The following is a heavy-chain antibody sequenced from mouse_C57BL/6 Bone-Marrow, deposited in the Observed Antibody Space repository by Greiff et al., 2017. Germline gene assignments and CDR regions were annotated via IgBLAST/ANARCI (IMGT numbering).Heavy chain of an antibody. CDR3: TTGCDGGPCDI. CDR2: IDPENGDT. D-gene: IGHD3-3*01. V-gene: IGHV14-4*01. Sequence: EVQLQQSGAELVRPGASVKLSCTASGFNIKDDYMHWVKQRPEQGLEWIGWIDPENGDTEYASKFQGKATITADTSSNTAYLQLSSLTSEDTAVYYCTTGCDGGPCDIWGQGTTLTVSS. CDR1: GFNIKDDY. J-gene: IGHJ2*01.